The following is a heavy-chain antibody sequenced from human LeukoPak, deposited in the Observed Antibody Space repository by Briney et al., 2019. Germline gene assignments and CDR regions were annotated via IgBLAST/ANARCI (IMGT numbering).Heavy chain of an antibody. J-gene: IGHJ6*03. V-gene: IGHV7-4-1*02. Sequence: ASVTVSFTASGYSLTINAMNWVRQAPGQGPEWMGWINTYTGNPTYAQGLAGRFVFSLDTSVNTAYLQINGLKADDTAVYYCARSASFYYYMDVWGKGTTVIVSS. CDR1: GYSLTINA. CDR2: INTYTGNP. D-gene: IGHD3-16*02. CDR3: ARSASFYYYMDV.